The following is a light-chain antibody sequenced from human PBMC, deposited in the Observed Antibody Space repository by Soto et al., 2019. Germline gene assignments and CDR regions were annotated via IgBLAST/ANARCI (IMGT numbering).Light chain of an antibody. CDR2: DVY. J-gene: IGKJ1*01. CDR3: QQYYSYPWT. V-gene: IGKV1-5*01. CDR1: QSVSGW. Sequence: DIQMTQSPSALSASVGDTVTITYRASQSVSGWLAWYQQKPGKAPKLLIYDVYALPRGVQPRFSGSGSGTQFTLTIRCLQSEDFATYYCQQYYSYPWTFGQGTKVDIK.